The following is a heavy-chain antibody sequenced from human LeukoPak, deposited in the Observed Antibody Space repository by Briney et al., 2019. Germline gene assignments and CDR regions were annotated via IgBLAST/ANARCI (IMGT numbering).Heavy chain of an antibody. V-gene: IGHV4-38-2*02. J-gene: IGHJ4*02. Sequence: SETLSLTCTVSGYSISSSYSWGWIRQPPEKGLEWIGSIHHSGSTDYNPSLKSRVTISVDTSKNQFSLKLSSVTAADTAVYYCARDDSSGYYVDYWGQGTLVTVSS. CDR2: IHHSGST. CDR1: GYSISSSYS. D-gene: IGHD3-22*01. CDR3: ARDDSSGYYVDY.